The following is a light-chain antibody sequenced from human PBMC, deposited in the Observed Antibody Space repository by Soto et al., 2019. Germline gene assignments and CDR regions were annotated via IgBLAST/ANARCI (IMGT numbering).Light chain of an antibody. CDR2: EVS. V-gene: IGLV2-14*01. CDR1: TNDVGGYNY. CDR3: NSYTSSTSRPYV. Sequence: QSALTQPASVSGSPGQSITISCTGTTNDVGGYNYVSWYQQHPGKAPKLLIFEVSSRPSGVSNRFSGSKSGNTASLTISALQAEYEADYFCNSYTSSTSRPYVFGTGTKLTVL. J-gene: IGLJ1*01.